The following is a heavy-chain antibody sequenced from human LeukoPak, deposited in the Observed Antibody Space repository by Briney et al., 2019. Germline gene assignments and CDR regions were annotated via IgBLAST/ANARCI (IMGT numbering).Heavy chain of an antibody. CDR1: GLTFDDYA. Sequence: GRALRLSCAAPGLTFDDYAMHGVGQAPGKGGEGVAGSSWNSGSIGYADSVKGRFTISRDNAKNSLYLLMNSLRSEDTALYYCAKYKFPVAVAEVAFDYWGQGTLVTVSS. V-gene: IGHV3-9*01. D-gene: IGHD6-19*01. CDR2: SSWNSGSI. CDR3: AKYKFPVAVAEVAFDY. J-gene: IGHJ4*02.